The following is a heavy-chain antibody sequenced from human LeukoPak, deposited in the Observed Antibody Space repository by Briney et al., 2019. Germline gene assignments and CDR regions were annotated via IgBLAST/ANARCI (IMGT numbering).Heavy chain of an antibody. J-gene: IGHJ4*02. V-gene: IGHV3-11*01. CDR1: GFTFSDYY. D-gene: IGHD6-13*01. CDR3: AGDLAPHGAQQLVLGY. Sequence: GGSLRLSCAASGFTFSDYYMSWIRQAPGKGLEWVSYICSSGSTIYYADSVKGRFTISRDNAKNSLYLQMNSLRAEDTAVYYCAGDLAPHGAQQLVLGYWGQGTLVTVSS. CDR2: ICSSGSTI.